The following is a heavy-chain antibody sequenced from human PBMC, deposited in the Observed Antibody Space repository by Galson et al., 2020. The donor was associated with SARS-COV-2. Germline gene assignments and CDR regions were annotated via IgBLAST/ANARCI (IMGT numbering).Heavy chain of an antibody. CDR3: ARTGYTSGWTDFDY. V-gene: IGHV4-39*07. Sequence: SETLSLTCTVSGGSISSSSYYWGWIRQPPGKGREWIGSIYYSGSTYYNPSLKSRVTISIDTSKIQFSLKLSSVTAADTAVYYCARTGYTSGWTDFDYWGQGTLVTITS. D-gene: IGHD6-19*01. J-gene: IGHJ4*02. CDR1: GGSISSSSYY. CDR2: IYYSGST.